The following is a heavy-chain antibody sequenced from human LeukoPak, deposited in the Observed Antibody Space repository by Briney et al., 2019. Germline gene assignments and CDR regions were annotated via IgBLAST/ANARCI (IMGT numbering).Heavy chain of an antibody. CDR3: ARLGYCSGGSCYSSPPYYYGMDV. J-gene: IGHJ6*02. V-gene: IGHV5-51*01. CDR2: VYPGDSDT. Sequence: GVCLQISCQGSGYGFTSYWIGWVGQVPGKGREWMGIVYPGDSDTRYSPSFQGQVTISADKSISTGYLQWSSLKASDTAMYSCARLGYCSGGSCYSSPPYYYGMDVWGQGTTVTVS. CDR1: GYGFTSYW. D-gene: IGHD2-15*01.